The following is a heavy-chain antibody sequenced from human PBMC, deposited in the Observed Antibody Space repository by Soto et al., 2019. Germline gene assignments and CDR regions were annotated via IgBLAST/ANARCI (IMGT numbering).Heavy chain of an antibody. CDR2: ISYDGSNK. Sequence: PGGSLRLSCAASGFTFSSYGMHWVRQAPGKGLEWVAVISYDGSNKYYADSVKGRFTISRDNSKSTLYLQMNSLRAEDTAVYYCAKAGVVAATPADYWGQGTLVTVSS. CDR1: GFTFSSYG. D-gene: IGHD2-15*01. CDR3: AKAGVVAATPADY. J-gene: IGHJ4*02. V-gene: IGHV3-30*18.